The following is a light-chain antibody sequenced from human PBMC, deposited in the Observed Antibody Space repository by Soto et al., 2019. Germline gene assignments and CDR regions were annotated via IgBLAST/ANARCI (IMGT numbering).Light chain of an antibody. V-gene: IGKV3-20*01. CDR1: QSVSAGY. CDR3: QQFGSSPPRT. J-gene: IGKJ1*01. CDR2: GAS. Sequence: LLTQSPGTMSLSPGERATLSCRASQSVSAGYLTWDQQKPGQAHSVLIYGASSRATGVPDRFSGSVSGTDFTLTISRLEPEDSAVYYCQQFGSSPPRTFGQGTKVDI.